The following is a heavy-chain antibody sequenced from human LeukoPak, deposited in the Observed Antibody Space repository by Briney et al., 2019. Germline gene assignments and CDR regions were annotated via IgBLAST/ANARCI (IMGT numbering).Heavy chain of an antibody. CDR1: GFSFGSYW. CDR3: VRGAPFDF. J-gene: IGHJ4*02. V-gene: IGHV3-74*01. CDR2: IQSDGSST. Sequence: PGGSLRLSCAASGFSFGSYWMHWVRRAPGKGLVWVSRIQSDGSSTDYADSVRGRFTISRDNAKNMLFLQMNSLRAEDTAIYYCVRGAPFDFWGQGTLVTVSP.